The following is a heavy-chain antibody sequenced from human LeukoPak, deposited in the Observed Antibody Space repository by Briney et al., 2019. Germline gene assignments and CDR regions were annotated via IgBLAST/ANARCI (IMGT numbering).Heavy chain of an antibody. D-gene: IGHD5-18*01. CDR2: ISSNGGST. V-gene: IGHV3-64D*09. Sequence: PGGSLRLSCSASGFAFSSSPMHWVRPAPGKGLEYVSTISSNGGSTFYADSVKGRFTISRDSSRNTLYLQMSSLRAEDTAVYYCVRRGYSYGFDYWGQGTLVTVSS. CDR3: VRRGYSYGFDY. J-gene: IGHJ4*02. CDR1: GFAFSSSP.